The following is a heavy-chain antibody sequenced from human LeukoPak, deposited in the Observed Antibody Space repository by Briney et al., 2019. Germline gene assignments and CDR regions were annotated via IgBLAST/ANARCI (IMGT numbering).Heavy chain of an antibody. D-gene: IGHD3-3*02. CDR3: AKDHRGIVDY. CDR1: GFTFSSYA. CDR2: ISGSGGST. Sequence: QPGGSPRPSCAASGFTFSSYAMSWVRQAPGKGLEWVSAISGSGGSTYYADSVKGRFTISSDNSKNTLYLQMNSLRAEDTAVYYCAKDHRGIVDYYGQGTLVTVSS. V-gene: IGHV3-23*01. J-gene: IGHJ4*02.